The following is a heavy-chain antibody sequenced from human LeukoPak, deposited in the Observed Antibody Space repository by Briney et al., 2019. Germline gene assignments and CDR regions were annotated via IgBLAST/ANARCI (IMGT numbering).Heavy chain of an antibody. D-gene: IGHD3-10*01. CDR2: ISWSSGTL. CDR3: AKERVPGTYYGDDAFDI. J-gene: IGHJ3*02. CDR1: GFTFDNYA. V-gene: IGHV3-9*01. Sequence: PGRSLRLSCAASGFTFDNYAMHWVRQTPGKGLEWVSSISWSSGTLGYADAVKGRFTISRDNAKNSLYLQMNSLRRGDTALYYCAKERVPGTYYGDDAFDIWGQGTMVTVSS.